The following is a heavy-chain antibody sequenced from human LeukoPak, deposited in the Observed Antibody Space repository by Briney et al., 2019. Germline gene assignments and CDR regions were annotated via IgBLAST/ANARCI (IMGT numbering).Heavy chain of an antibody. CDR1: GGSISSYY. Sequence: SQTLSLTCTVSGGSISSYYWSWIRQPPGKGLEWIGNIYYSGSTNYNPSLRSRVTISVDTSKNQCSLKLSSVTAADTAVYYCARGGDPHYGMDVWGQGTTVTVSS. CDR2: IYYSGST. CDR3: ARGGDPHYGMDV. V-gene: IGHV4-59*01. D-gene: IGHD2-21*01. J-gene: IGHJ6*02.